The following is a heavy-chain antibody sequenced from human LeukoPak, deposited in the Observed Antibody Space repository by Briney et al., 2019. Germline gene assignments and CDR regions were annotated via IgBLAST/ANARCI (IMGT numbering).Heavy chain of an antibody. V-gene: IGHV3-23*01. CDR3: AKVGEYQLLLYAFDM. CDR1: GFTFSSYG. CDR2: ISGSGGST. D-gene: IGHD2-2*01. J-gene: IGHJ3*02. Sequence: TGGSLRLSCAASGFTFSSYGMSWVRQAPGKGLEWVSAISGSGGSTYYADSVKGRFTISRDNSKNTLYLQMNSLRAEDTAVYYCAKVGEYQLLLYAFDMWGQGTMVTVSS.